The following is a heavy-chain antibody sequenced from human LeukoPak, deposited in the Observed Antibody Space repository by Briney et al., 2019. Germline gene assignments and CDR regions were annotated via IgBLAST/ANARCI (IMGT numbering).Heavy chain of an antibody. D-gene: IGHD3-9*01. CDR1: GGSFSGYY. Sequence: SETLSLTCAVYGGSFSGYYWSWIRQPPGKGLEWIGEINHSGSTNYNPSLKSRVTISVDTSKNQFSLKLSSVTAADTAVYYCARVHDILTGYNFDPWGQGTLVTVSS. J-gene: IGHJ5*02. CDR3: ARVHDILTGYNFDP. CDR2: INHSGST. V-gene: IGHV4-34*01.